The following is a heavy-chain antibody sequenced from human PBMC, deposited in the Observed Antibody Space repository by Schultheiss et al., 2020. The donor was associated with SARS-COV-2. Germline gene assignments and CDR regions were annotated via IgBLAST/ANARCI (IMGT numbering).Heavy chain of an antibody. CDR1: GFTFSTYE. CDR3: AKDISRSYYGSGSYFNY. V-gene: IGHV3-48*03. Sequence: GGSLRLSCAASGFTFSTYEMNWVRQAPGKGLEWISYISGSGNTIYYSDSVKGRFTISRDNAKNSLYLQINSLRAEDMALYYCAKDISRSYYGSGSYFNYWGQGTLVTVSS. J-gene: IGHJ4*02. D-gene: IGHD3-10*01. CDR2: ISGSGNTI.